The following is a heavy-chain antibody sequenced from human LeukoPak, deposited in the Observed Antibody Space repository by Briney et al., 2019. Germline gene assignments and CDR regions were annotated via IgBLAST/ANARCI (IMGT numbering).Heavy chain of an antibody. V-gene: IGHV3-15*01. CDR2: IKSKTDGGTT. J-gene: IGHJ4*02. D-gene: IGHD2/OR15-2a*01. CDR1: GFTFSKAW. CDR3: TTVAYNSLFF. Sequence: PGGSLRLSCAASGFTFSKAWVTWVRQAPGKGLEWVGRIKSKTDGGTTDYDAHVKGRFTNSTDDSKNTLYLQMNSLKAEDTPVYYCTTVAYNSLFFRGQGTLVTVSS.